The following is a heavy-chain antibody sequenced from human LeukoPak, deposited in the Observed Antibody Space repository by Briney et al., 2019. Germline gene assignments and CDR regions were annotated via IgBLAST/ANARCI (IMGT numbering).Heavy chain of an antibody. D-gene: IGHD5-18*01. CDR1: GGSISSSSYY. Sequence: SETLSLTCTVSGGSISSSSYYWGWIRQPPGKGLEWIGSIYYSGSTYYNPSLKSRVTISVDTSKNQFSLKVTSVTAADTAVYYCARHTAMGSPLHHWGQGTRVTVSS. CDR3: ARHTAMGSPLHH. CDR2: IYYSGST. V-gene: IGHV4-39*01. J-gene: IGHJ5*02.